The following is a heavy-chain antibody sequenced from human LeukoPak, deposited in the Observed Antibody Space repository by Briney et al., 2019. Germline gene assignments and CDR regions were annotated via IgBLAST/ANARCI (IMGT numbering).Heavy chain of an antibody. CDR2: ISYDGSKK. V-gene: IGHV3-30-3*01. Sequence: GGSLRLSYAASGITFSSYGMHWVRQAPGKGLEWVAVISYDGSKKHYADSVKGRFTISRDNSKNTLYLQMNSLRAEDTAVYYCARYSGALVSPLGYFDYWGQGTLVTVSS. J-gene: IGHJ4*02. CDR1: GITFSSYG. CDR3: ARYSGALVSPLGYFDY. D-gene: IGHD5-12*01.